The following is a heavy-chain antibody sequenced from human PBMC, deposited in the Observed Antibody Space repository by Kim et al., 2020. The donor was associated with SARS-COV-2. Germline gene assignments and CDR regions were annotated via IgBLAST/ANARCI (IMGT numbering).Heavy chain of an antibody. J-gene: IGHJ6*02. D-gene: IGHD6-13*01. V-gene: IGHV4-34*01. CDR1: GGSFSGYY. Sequence: SETLSLTCAVYGGSFSGYYWSWIRQPPGKGLEWIGEINHSGSTNYNPSLKSRVTISVDTSKNQFSLKLSSVTAADTAVYYCARGRAYSSRRRTYYYYGMDVWGQGTTVTVSS. CDR3: ARGRAYSSRRRTYYYYGMDV. CDR2: INHSGST.